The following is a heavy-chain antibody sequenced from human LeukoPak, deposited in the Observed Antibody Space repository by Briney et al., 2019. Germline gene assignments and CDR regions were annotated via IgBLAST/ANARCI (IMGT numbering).Heavy chain of an antibody. D-gene: IGHD3-16*01. V-gene: IGHV4-59*11. CDR3: ARDGPFYFDY. CDR2: IHYTEIT. Sequence: SETLSLTCTVSSGSISGHYWSWIRQAPGKGLEWIGYIHYTEITINNPSLKSRVAISLDTSKNRFSLNLKSVTAADTAVYYCARDGPFYFDYWGQGTLVTVSS. J-gene: IGHJ4*02. CDR1: SGSISGHY.